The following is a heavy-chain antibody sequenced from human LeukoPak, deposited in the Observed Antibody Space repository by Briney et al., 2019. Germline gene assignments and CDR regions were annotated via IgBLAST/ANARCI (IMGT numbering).Heavy chain of an antibody. CDR1: GFTFSSYA. Sequence: GGSLRLSCAASGFTFSSYATSWVRQAPGKGLEWVSYITNGGSTIHHADSVKGRFTISRDNAKKTLYLQMNSLRAEDTAVYYCARSIGLTGGGVDVWGQGTTVTVSS. J-gene: IGHJ6*02. D-gene: IGHD3-9*01. CDR2: ITNGGSTI. V-gene: IGHV3-48*04. CDR3: ARSIGLTGGGVDV.